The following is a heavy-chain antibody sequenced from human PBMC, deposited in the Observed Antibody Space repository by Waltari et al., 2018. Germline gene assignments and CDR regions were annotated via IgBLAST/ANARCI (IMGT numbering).Heavy chain of an antibody. CDR1: GYTLTELS. D-gene: IGHD3-3*01. Sequence: QVQLVQSGAEVKKPGASVKVSCKVSGYTLTELSMHWVRQAPGKGLEWMGGFDPEDGETIYAQKFQGRVTMTEDTSTDTAYMELSSLRSEDTAVYYCATLVPGTIFGVVTYYYYGMDVWGQGTTVIVSS. CDR2: FDPEDGET. J-gene: IGHJ6*02. CDR3: ATLVPGTIFGVVTYYYYGMDV. V-gene: IGHV1-24*01.